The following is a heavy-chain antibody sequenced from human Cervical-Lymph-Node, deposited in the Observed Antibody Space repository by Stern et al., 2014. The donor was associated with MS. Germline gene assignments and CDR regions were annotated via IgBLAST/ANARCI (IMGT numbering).Heavy chain of an antibody. Sequence: QVQLMQSGAEVKKPGASVKVSCKASGYTFTSYYMHWVRQAPGQGLEWMGIINPSGGSTSYAQKFQGRVTMTRDTSTSTVYMELRSLRSEDTAVYYCARDEIVVGATTGLVDYWGQGTLVTVSS. CDR1: GYTFTSYY. D-gene: IGHD1-26*01. CDR3: ARDEIVVGATTGLVDY. V-gene: IGHV1-46*03. J-gene: IGHJ4*02. CDR2: INPSGGST.